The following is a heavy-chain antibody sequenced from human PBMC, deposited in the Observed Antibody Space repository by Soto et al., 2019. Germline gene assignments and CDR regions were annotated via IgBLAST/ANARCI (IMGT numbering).Heavy chain of an antibody. V-gene: IGHV3-23*01. D-gene: IGHD3-3*01. Sequence: EVQLLESGGGLVQPGGSLRLSCAASGFTFSSYAMSWVRQAPGKWLEWVSAISGSGGSTYYADSVKGRFTISRDNSKNTLYLQMNSLRAEDTAVYYCAKYQTYLEWFSNWFDPWGQGTLVTVSS. J-gene: IGHJ5*02. CDR3: AKYQTYLEWFSNWFDP. CDR2: ISGSGGST. CDR1: GFTFSSYA.